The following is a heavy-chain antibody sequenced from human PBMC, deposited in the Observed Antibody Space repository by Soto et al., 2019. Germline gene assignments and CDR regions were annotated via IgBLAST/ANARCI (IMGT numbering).Heavy chain of an antibody. CDR3: ARDSGQIVATINYYYYGMDV. Sequence: GGSLRLSCAASGFTFSSYAMHWVRQAPGKGLEWVAVISYDGSNKYYADSVKGRFTISRDNSKNTLYLQMNSLRAEDTAVYYCARDSGQIVATINYYYYGMDVWGQGTTVTVSS. D-gene: IGHD5-12*01. CDR1: GFTFSSYA. V-gene: IGHV3-30-3*01. CDR2: ISYDGSNK. J-gene: IGHJ6*02.